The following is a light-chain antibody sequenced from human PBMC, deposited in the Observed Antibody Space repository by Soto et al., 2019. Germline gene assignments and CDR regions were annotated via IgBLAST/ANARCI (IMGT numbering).Light chain of an antibody. CDR2: EDE. V-gene: IGLV1-51*02. CDR3: ATWDSSLSAAI. Sequence: QSVLTQPPSVSAAPGQKVAISCSGSNSNIGNNYVAWFQQLPGTAPKLLIYEDEKRFSGIPDRFSGSKSGSSATLGITGLQTGDEADYYCATWDSSLSAAIFGGGTKLTV. CDR1: NSNIGNNY. J-gene: IGLJ2*01.